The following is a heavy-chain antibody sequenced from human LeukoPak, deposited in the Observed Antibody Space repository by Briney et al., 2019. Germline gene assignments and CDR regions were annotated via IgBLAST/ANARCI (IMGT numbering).Heavy chain of an antibody. Sequence: PSETLSLTCTVSGGSISSYYWSWIRQPAGKGLEWIGRIYTSGSTNYNPSLKSRVTMSVDTSKNQFSLKLSSVTAADTAVYYCAREPTLSTVTNDAFDIWGQGTMVTVSS. CDR3: AREPTLSTVTNDAFDI. D-gene: IGHD4-17*01. J-gene: IGHJ3*02. V-gene: IGHV4-4*07. CDR1: GGSISSYY. CDR2: IYTSGST.